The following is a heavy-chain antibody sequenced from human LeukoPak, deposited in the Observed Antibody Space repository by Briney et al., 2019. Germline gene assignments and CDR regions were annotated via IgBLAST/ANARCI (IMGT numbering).Heavy chain of an antibody. V-gene: IGHV4-39*07. Sequence: SETLSLTCTVSGGSISSYYWGWIRQPPGKGLEWIGSMYYSGRTYYNPSLKSRVTMSVDTSNNQFSLKLSSVTAADTAVYYCDRSLAGVIDYWGQGTLVTVPS. J-gene: IGHJ4*02. CDR1: GGSISSYY. D-gene: IGHD3-10*01. CDR2: MYYSGRT. CDR3: DRSLAGVIDY.